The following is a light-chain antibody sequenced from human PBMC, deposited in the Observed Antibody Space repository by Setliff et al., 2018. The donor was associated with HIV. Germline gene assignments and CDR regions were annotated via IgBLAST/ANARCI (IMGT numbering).Light chain of an antibody. CDR3: AAWDDNLNGDV. CDR1: FSNIGRNT. V-gene: IGLV1-44*01. J-gene: IGLJ1*01. CDR2: VNF. Sequence: QSVLTQPPSASGTPGQRVTISCSGSFSNIGRNTINWYQQLPGTAPKLLIFVNFQRPSGVPDRFSGAKSGTSASLAISGLQSEDEADYFCAAWDDNLNGDVFGPGTKVTVL.